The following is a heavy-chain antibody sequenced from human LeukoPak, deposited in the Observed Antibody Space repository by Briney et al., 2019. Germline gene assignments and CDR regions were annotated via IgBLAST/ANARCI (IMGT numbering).Heavy chain of an antibody. CDR2: ISGSGDST. D-gene: IGHD3-22*01. J-gene: IGHJ4*02. CDR1: GFTFSTYA. CDR3: ARGRYYDSSGYYYLDY. V-gene: IGHV3-23*01. Sequence: GGSLRLSCAASGFTFSTYAVNWVRQAPGKGLEWVSTISGSGDSTYYADSVKGRFTISRDNSKNTLYLQMNSLRAEDTAVYYCARGRYYDSSGYYYLDYWGQGTLVTVSS.